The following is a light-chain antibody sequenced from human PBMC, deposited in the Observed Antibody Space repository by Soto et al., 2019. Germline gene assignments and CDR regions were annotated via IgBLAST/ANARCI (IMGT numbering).Light chain of an antibody. J-gene: IGKJ5*01. Sequence: EIVLTQSPGTLSLSPGERATLSCRASQSVSSVYLGWYQQKPGQAPGLLIYGASSRATGIPDRFSGSGSGTDFTLTISRLEPEDFALYYCQQYGSSPLTFGQGTRLEIK. CDR3: QQYGSSPLT. CDR1: QSVSSVY. CDR2: GAS. V-gene: IGKV3-20*01.